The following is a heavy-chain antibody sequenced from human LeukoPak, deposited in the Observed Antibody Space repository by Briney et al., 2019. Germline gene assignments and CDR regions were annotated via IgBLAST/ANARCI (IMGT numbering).Heavy chain of an antibody. CDR1: GGTFSSYA. V-gene: IGHV1-69*05. D-gene: IGHD3-3*01. CDR2: IIPIFGTA. CDR3: ARDRGYDFDPGALERHWFDP. J-gene: IGHJ5*02. Sequence: GASVKVSCKASGGTFSSYAISWVRQAPGQGPEWMGGIIPIFGTANYAQKFQGRVTITTDESTSTAYMELSSLRSEDTAVYYCARDRGYDFDPGALERHWFDPWGQGTLVTVSS.